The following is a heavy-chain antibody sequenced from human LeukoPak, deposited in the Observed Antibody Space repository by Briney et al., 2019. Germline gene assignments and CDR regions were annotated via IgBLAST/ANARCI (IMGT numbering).Heavy chain of an antibody. CDR1: GFTVNRNY. CDR2: IYSGGTT. CDR3: ARKSDSLLVREGDC. V-gene: IGHV3-66*01. J-gene: IGHJ4*02. Sequence: PGGSLRLSCAASGFTVNRNYMIWVRQAPGKGLECVSVIYSGGTTWYADSVKGRFTISRDTNMLYLQMNSLRAEDTAVYYCARKSDSLLVREGDCWGQGTLVTVSS. D-gene: IGHD3-10*01.